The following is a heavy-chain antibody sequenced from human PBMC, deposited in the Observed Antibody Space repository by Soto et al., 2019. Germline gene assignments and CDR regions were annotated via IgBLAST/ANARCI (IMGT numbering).Heavy chain of an antibody. CDR3: ARDSYDFWSGYPHYYYGMDV. D-gene: IGHD3-3*01. CDR1: GFTFSSYA. Sequence: GGSLRLSCAASGFTFSSYAMHWVRQAPGKWLEWVAVISYDGSNKYYADSVKGRFTISRDNSKNTLYLQMNSLRAEDTAVYYRARDSYDFWSGYPHYYYGMDVWGQGXTVTVYS. J-gene: IGHJ6*02. V-gene: IGHV3-30-3*01. CDR2: ISYDGSNK.